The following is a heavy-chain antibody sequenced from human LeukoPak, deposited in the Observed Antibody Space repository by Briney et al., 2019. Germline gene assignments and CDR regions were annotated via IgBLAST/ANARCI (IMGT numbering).Heavy chain of an antibody. J-gene: IGHJ3*02. CDR3: ATALTIFGVVIHDAFDI. CDR2: FDPEDGET. Sequence: GASVKVSCKVSGYTLTELSMHWVRQAPGKGLEWMGGFDPEDGETIYAQKFQGRVTMTEDTSTDTAYMELSSLRSEDTAVYYCATALTIFGVVIHDAFDIWGQGTMVTVSS. V-gene: IGHV1-24*01. CDR1: GYTLTELS. D-gene: IGHD3-3*01.